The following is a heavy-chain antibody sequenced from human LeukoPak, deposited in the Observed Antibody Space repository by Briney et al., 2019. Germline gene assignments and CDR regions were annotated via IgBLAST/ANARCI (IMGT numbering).Heavy chain of an antibody. CDR1: GFSFSNYA. D-gene: IGHD5-24*01. V-gene: IGHV3-23*01. CDR3: GNPSHGYSRNYYYSYGVDV. Sequence: GGSLRHSCAASGFSFSNYAMSWVRQAPGKGLEWVSTISGSSGSTYYADSVRGRFTISRDNSKNTLYLQMNSLRAEDTAVYYCGNPSHGYSRNYYYSYGVDVWGQGTTVTVSS. CDR2: ISGSSGST. J-gene: IGHJ6*02.